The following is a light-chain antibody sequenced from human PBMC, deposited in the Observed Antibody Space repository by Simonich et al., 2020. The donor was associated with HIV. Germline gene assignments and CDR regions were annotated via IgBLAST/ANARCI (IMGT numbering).Light chain of an antibody. V-gene: IGKV3-20*01. CDR2: TSS. J-gene: IGKJ1*01. Sequence: EIVLTQSPGTLSLSPRERATLSCRASQRVNSNFLAWYQQKPGQAPRLLIYTSSSRTTGIPDRFSGSGSGTDFTLTISRLEPEDFAVYYCQQYGSSPTWTFGQGTKVEIK. CDR3: QQYGSSPTWT. CDR1: QRVNSNF.